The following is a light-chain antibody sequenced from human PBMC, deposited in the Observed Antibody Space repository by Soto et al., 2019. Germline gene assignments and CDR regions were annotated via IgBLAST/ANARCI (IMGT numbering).Light chain of an antibody. Sequence: DIQMTQSPSTLSASVGDRVTITCRASQSISSWLAWYQQKPGKAPKLLIYDASSLESGVPSRFSGSGSGTDFTLIMSSLQPEDFATYYCQQSYSTPFTFGPGTKVDIK. J-gene: IGKJ3*01. CDR3: QQSYSTPFT. V-gene: IGKV1-5*01. CDR2: DAS. CDR1: QSISSW.